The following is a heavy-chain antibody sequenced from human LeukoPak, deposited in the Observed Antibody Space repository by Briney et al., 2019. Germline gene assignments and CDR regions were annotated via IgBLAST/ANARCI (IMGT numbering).Heavy chain of an antibody. CDR2: ISSSASYI. CDR3: AREATYSGTNAFDI. J-gene: IGHJ3*02. Sequence: GGSLRLSCAASGFTFSSYTMSWVRQAPGKGLEWVSSISSSASYIYYADSVKGRFTISGDNAKNSLYLQMNSLRAEDTAVYYCAREATYSGTNAFDIWGQGTMVTVSS. CDR1: GFTFSSYT. V-gene: IGHV3-21*01. D-gene: IGHD1-1*01.